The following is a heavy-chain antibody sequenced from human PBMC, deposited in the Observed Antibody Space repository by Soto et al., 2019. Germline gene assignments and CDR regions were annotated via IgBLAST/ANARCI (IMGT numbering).Heavy chain of an antibody. CDR3: ARNLVVRGVIMCY. D-gene: IGHD3-10*01. CDR2: IKQDESEK. CDR1: GFTFSDYW. J-gene: IGHJ4*02. Sequence: VQLVESGGALVQPGGSLRLSCAASGFTFSDYWMSWVRQAPGKGLEWVANIKQDESEKDYLDSVKGRFTISRDNAKNSLYLQMNSLRAEDTALYYCARNLVVRGVIMCYWGQGTLVTVSS. V-gene: IGHV3-7*01.